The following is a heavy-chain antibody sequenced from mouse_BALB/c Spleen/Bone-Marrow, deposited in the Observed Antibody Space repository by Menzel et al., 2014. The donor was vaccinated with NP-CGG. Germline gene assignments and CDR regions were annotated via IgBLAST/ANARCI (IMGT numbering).Heavy chain of an antibody. V-gene: IGHV5-15*02. CDR3: ARGQGATGAMDY. D-gene: IGHD3-1*01. J-gene: IGHJ4*01. CDR1: GFTFSDYG. Sequence: EVQLVESGGGLVQPGGSRKLSCAASGFTFSDYGMAWVRLSPGKGPEWVAFISSLAYSIYYADTVTGRFTISRVNAKNTLYLEMSSLRSEDTAMYYCARGQGATGAMDYWGQGTSVTVSS. CDR2: ISSLAYSI.